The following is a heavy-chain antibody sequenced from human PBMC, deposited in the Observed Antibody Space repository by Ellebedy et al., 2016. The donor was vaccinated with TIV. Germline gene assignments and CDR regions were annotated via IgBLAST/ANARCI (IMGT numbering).Heavy chain of an antibody. V-gene: IGHV4-59*01. D-gene: IGHD5-18*01. CDR3: ARMGQLWSLGAFDD. CDR1: GGSISSYY. Sequence: MPSETLSLTCTVSGGSISSYYWSWIRQPPGKGLELIGYIYYSGSTNYNPSLKSRVTISVDTSKNQFSLKLSSVTAADTAVYYCARMGQLWSLGAFDDWGQGTLVTVSS. J-gene: IGHJ4*02. CDR2: IYYSGST.